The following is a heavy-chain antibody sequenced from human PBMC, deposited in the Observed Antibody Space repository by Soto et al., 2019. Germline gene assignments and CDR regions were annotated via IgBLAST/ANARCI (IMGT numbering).Heavy chain of an antibody. CDR3: ARGIRRIAAAGYYGMDV. V-gene: IGHV1-69*01. Sequence: QVQLVQSGAEVKKPGSSVKVSCKASGGTFSSYAISWVRQAPGQGLEWMGGITPIFGTANYAQKIQGRGTIPADEYTSTAYMELSSLISEDTAVYYCARGIRRIAAAGYYGMDVWGQGTTVTVSS. CDR2: ITPIFGTA. J-gene: IGHJ6*02. CDR1: GGTFSSYA. D-gene: IGHD6-13*01.